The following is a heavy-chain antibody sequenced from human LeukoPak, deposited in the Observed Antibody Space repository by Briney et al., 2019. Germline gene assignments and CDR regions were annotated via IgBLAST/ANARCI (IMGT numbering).Heavy chain of an antibody. CDR1: GGSFSGYY. D-gene: IGHD6-19*01. CDR3: ARGIPQWPARVDY. V-gene: IGHV4-59*08. CDR2: IYYTGST. J-gene: IGHJ4*02. Sequence: RPSETLSLTCAVYGGSFSGYYWSWIRQPPGKGLEWIGFIYYTGSTNYNPSLKSRVTISVDTSNNQFSLKLSSLAAADTAVYYCARGIPQWPARVDYWGQGTLVTVSS.